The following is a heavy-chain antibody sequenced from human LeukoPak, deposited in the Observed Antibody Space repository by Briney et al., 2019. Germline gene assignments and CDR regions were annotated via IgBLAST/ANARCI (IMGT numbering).Heavy chain of an antibody. CDR3: ATSPRVTLYVMGDFAY. CDR2: ISWNSDSI. D-gene: IGHD3-16*01. J-gene: IGHJ4*02. V-gene: IGHV3-9*01. Sequence: GRSLRLSCAASGFTFGDYAMHWVRQAPGKGLEWVSGISWNSDSIGYADSVKGRFTISRDTSDNTIYLQMNSLRADDTAVYYCATSPRVTLYVMGDFAYWGQGTLVTVSS. CDR1: GFTFGDYA.